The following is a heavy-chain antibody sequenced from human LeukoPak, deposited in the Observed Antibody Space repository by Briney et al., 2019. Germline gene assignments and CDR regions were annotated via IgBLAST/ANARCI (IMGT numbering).Heavy chain of an antibody. D-gene: IGHD3-22*01. CDR3: ARLSSGSDGGIFDY. Sequence: ASVKVSCRAPGYTFSTYGFSWVRQAPGQGLEWMGWISAYNGNTNYAQKLQGRVTMTTDTSTSTAYMELRSLRSDDTAVYYCARLSSGSDGGIFDYWGQGTLVTVSS. V-gene: IGHV1-18*01. CDR1: GYTFSTYG. CDR2: ISAYNGNT. J-gene: IGHJ4*02.